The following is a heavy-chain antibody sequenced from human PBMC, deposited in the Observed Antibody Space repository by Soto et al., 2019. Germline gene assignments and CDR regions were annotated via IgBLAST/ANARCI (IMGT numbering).Heavy chain of an antibody. J-gene: IGHJ4*02. D-gene: IGHD5-18*01. Sequence: SETLSLTCTVSGGSISSYYWSWIRQPPGRGLEWIGYIYYSGRTNYNPSLKSRVTISVDKSKNQFYLKLSSVTAADTAVYYCARELRAMDNLFDDWGQGTLVTV. CDR1: GGSISSYY. V-gene: IGHV4-59*01. CDR3: ARELRAMDNLFDD. CDR2: IYYSGRT.